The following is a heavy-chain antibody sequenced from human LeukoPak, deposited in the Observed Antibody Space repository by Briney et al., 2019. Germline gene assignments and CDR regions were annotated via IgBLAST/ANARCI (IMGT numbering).Heavy chain of an antibody. CDR1: DGSINFVSYY. Sequence: SETLSLTCTVSDGSINFVSYYWSWIRQPPGKGLEWLGYIHYTGNTIYNPSLKSRVTISMDTAKNQFSLKVSSVTAADTAVYYCARDGAGMTGTGLDYWGQGILATVSS. CDR2: IHYTGNT. CDR3: ARDGAGMTGTGLDY. V-gene: IGHV4-61*01. J-gene: IGHJ4*02. D-gene: IGHD3-9*01.